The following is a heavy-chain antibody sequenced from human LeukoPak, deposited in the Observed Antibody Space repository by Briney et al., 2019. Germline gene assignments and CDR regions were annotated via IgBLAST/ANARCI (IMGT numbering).Heavy chain of an antibody. CDR3: AKAGHSSSWAWADY. CDR1: GFTFSSYA. V-gene: IGHV3-23*01. CDR2: ISGSDDST. D-gene: IGHD6-13*01. J-gene: IGHJ4*02. Sequence: PGGSLRLSCAASGFTFSSYAMSWVRQAPGKGLEWVSVISGSDDSTYYADSVKGRFTISRDNSKNTLFLQMNSLRAGDTALYYCAKAGHSSSWAWADYWGQGTLVTVSS.